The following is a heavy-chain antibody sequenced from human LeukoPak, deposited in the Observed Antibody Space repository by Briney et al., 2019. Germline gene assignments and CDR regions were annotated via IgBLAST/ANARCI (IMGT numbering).Heavy chain of an antibody. CDR1: GFTFSSYS. D-gene: IGHD5-12*01. J-gene: IGHJ4*02. Sequence: GGSLRLSCAASGFTFSSYSMNWVRQAPGKGLEWVSYISSSSSTIYYADSVKGRFTISRNNAKNSLYLQMNSLRAEDTAVYYCARLDIVAMPYIDWGQGTLVTVSS. CDR2: ISSSSSTI. CDR3: ARLDIVAMPYID. V-gene: IGHV3-48*01.